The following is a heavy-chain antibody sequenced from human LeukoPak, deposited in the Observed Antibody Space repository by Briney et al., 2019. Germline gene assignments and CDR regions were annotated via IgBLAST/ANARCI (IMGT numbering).Heavy chain of an antibody. CDR1: GGSFSGYY. Sequence: SETLSLTCAVYGGSFSGYYWSWIRQPPGKGLEWIGEINHSGSTNYNPSLKSRVTISVDTSKNQFSLKLSSVTAADTAVYYCARGQHYYDSSGSYWFDPWGQGTLVTVSS. CDR3: ARGQHYYDSSGSYWFDP. CDR2: INHSGST. V-gene: IGHV4-34*01. D-gene: IGHD3-22*01. J-gene: IGHJ5*02.